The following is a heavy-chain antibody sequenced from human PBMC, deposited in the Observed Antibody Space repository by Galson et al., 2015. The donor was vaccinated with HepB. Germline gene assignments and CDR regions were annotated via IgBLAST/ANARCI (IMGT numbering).Heavy chain of an antibody. V-gene: IGHV3-15*01. D-gene: IGHD3-9*01. J-gene: IGHJ4*02. CDR2: IKSKTDGGTT. CDR1: GFAFSNAW. Sequence: SLRLSCAASGFAFSNAWMSWVRQAPGKGLEWVGRIKSKTDGGTTDYAAPVKGRFTISRDDSKNTLYLQMNSLKTEDTAVYYCTTVDVLRYMSQDYWGQGTLVTVSS. CDR3: TTVDVLRYMSQDY.